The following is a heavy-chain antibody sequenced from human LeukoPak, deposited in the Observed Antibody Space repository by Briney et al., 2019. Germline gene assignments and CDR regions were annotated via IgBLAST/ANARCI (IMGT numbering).Heavy chain of an antibody. CDR1: GYTFTGYY. CDR3: ARGKDIVQRDY. Sequence: DSVKVSCKTSGYTFTGYYIHWVRQAPGQGLEWMGWINPNSGGTNYAQKFQARVTMTRDTSISTAYMQLSRPRYDDTAVYYCARGKDIVQRDYWGQGTLVTVSS. D-gene: IGHD5-12*01. CDR2: INPNSGGT. V-gene: IGHV1-2*02. J-gene: IGHJ4*02.